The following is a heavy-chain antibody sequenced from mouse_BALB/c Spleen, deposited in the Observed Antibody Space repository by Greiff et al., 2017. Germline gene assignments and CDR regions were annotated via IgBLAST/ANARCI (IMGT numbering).Heavy chain of an antibody. CDR1: GFDFSRYW. Sequence: EVQVVESGGGLVQPGGSLKLSCAASGFDFSRYWMSWVRQAPGKGLEWIGEINPDSSTINYTPSLKDKFIISRDNAKNTLYLQMSKVRSEDTALYYCARRSLLRLQAMDYWGQGTSVTVSS. CDR2: INPDSSTI. CDR3: ARRSLLRLQAMDY. J-gene: IGHJ4*01. V-gene: IGHV4-1*02. D-gene: IGHD1-2*01.